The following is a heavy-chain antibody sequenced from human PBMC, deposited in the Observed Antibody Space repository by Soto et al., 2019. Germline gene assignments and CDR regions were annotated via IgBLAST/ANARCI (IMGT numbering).Heavy chain of an antibody. Sequence: GESLKISCKASGYSFASYWISWVRQMPGKGLEWVGRFNPSDSYADYNPSFQGHVTISGDKSISTAYVQWSSLQASDTAMYFCARHPYIGGLDVWGQGTTVTVS. J-gene: IGHJ6*02. CDR1: GYSFASYW. CDR2: FNPSDSYA. CDR3: ARHPYIGGLDV. V-gene: IGHV5-10-1*01. D-gene: IGHD2-15*01.